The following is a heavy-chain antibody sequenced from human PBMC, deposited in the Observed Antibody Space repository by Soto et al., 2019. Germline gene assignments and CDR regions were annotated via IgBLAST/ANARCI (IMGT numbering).Heavy chain of an antibody. J-gene: IGHJ4*02. CDR1: GGSFSGYY. V-gene: IGHV4-34*01. D-gene: IGHD2-15*01. CDR3: ARGLTEDNYFDY. CDR2: INHSGST. Sequence: PSETLSLTCAVYGGSFSGYYWSWIRQPPGKGLEWIGEINHSGSTNYNPSLKSRVTISVDTSKNQFSLKLSSVTAADTAVYYCARGLTEDNYFDYWGQGTLVTVS.